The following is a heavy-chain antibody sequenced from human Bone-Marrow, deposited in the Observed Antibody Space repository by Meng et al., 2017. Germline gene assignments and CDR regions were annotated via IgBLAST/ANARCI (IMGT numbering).Heavy chain of an antibody. D-gene: IGHD2-8*01. J-gene: IGHJ6*02. Sequence: ASVKVSCKASGNTFTSNGITWVRQAPGQGLEWMGWISAYNGKTNYAQKVQGRVTMTTDTSTSTAYMELRSLRSDDTAVYYCARLRWSSYGMDVWGQETTVTVSS. CDR3: ARLRWSSYGMDV. CDR1: GNTFTSNG. CDR2: ISAYNGKT. V-gene: IGHV1-18*01.